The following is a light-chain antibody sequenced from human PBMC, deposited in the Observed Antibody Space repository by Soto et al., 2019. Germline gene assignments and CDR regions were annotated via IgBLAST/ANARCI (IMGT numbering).Light chain of an antibody. V-gene: IGKV3-11*01. CDR3: QQRNNWPPSIT. CDR1: QSVGGH. J-gene: IGKJ5*01. CDR2: DAS. Sequence: EIVLTQSPATLSLSPGERATLSCRASQSVGGHLAWYQQKPGQAPRLLIYDASDRATGIPARFSGSGSETDFTLTISSREPDDFAVDYCQQRNNWPPSITFGQGTRLEIK.